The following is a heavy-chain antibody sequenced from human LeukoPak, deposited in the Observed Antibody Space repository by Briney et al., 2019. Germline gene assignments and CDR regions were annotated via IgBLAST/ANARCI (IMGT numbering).Heavy chain of an antibody. J-gene: IGHJ6*02. CDR2: ISSSGSSI. D-gene: IGHD3-10*01. CDR3: ARDAAYYYGSGSLTGMDV. Sequence: GGSLRLSCAASGLTFSSYEMNWVRQAPGKGLEWVSYISSSGSSIYYADSVKGRFTISRDNSKNTLYLQMNRLRAEDTAVYYCARDAAYYYGSGSLTGMDVWGQGTTVTVSS. V-gene: IGHV3-48*03. CDR1: GLTFSSYE.